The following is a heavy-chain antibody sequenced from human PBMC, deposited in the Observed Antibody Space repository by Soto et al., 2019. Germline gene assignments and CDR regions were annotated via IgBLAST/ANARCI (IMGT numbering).Heavy chain of an antibody. Sequence: SETLSLTCTVSGGSISSYYWSWIRQPPGKGLEWIVFFFYIGSTIYNPSLKSRVTISVDTSKNYFSLNLSSVTAADTAVYYCARYRRYDFWSGYGPYYYYGMDVWGQGTTVTVSS. CDR1: GGSISSYY. CDR3: ARYRRYDFWSGYGPYYYYGMDV. CDR2: FFYIGST. D-gene: IGHD3-3*01. V-gene: IGHV4-59*01. J-gene: IGHJ6*02.